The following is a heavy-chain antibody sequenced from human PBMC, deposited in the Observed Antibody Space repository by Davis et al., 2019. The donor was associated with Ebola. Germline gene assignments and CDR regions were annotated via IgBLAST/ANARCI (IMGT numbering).Heavy chain of an antibody. CDR2: IAPSDSDT. D-gene: IGHD5-18*01. V-gene: IGHV5-10-1*01. CDR1: GYRFTNYW. J-gene: IGHJ6*03. CDR3: ARQTAYYHFMDV. Sequence: KVSCKGSGYRFTNYWISWVRQLPGKGLEWMGRIAPSDSDTRYRPSFQGHVTISVDKSISTTFLQWSSLEASDTAMYYCARQTAYYHFMDVWGKGTTVTVSS.